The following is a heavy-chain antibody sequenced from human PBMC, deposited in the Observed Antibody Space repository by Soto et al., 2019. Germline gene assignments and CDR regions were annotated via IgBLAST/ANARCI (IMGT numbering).Heavy chain of an antibody. CDR1: GGTFSSYA. D-gene: IGHD3-22*01. CDR3: ARDPPNYYDSSVVAIDY. J-gene: IGHJ4*02. Sequence: ASVKVSCKASGGTFSSYAISWARQAPGQGLEWMGGIIPIFGTANYAQKFQGRVTITADESTSTAYMELSSLRSEDTAVYYCARDPPNYYDSSVVAIDYWGQGTLVTVSS. V-gene: IGHV1-69*13. CDR2: IIPIFGTA.